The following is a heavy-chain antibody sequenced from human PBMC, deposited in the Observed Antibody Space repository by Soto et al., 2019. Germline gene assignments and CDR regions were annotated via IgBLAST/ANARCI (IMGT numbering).Heavy chain of an antibody. CDR3: ARDSSGAWDYYYGMDV. CDR2: IDPSDSYT. V-gene: IGHV5-10-1*01. Sequence: GESLKISCKGSGYSFTSSWISWVRKMPGKGLEWMGRIDPSDSYTNYSPSFQGHVTISADKSISTAYLQWSSLKASDTAMYYCARDSSGAWDYYYGMDVWGQGTTVTVSS. J-gene: IGHJ6*02. D-gene: IGHD6-19*01. CDR1: GYSFTSSW.